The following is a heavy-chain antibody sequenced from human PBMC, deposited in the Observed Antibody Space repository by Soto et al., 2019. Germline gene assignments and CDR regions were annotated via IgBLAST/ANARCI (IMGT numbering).Heavy chain of an antibody. CDR3: ARPDFGEYWYFDL. CDR1: GGTFSSHT. Sequence: QDQLVQSGAEVKKPGSSVKVSCKASGGTFSSHTFSWVRQAPGQGLEWMGRIIPALGTATYAQKFQGRVTITADESATTVYMKLNSLRSADTAVYYCARPDFGEYWYFDLWGRGTLVTVFS. D-gene: IGHD4-17*01. J-gene: IGHJ2*01. CDR2: IIPALGTA. V-gene: IGHV1-69*08.